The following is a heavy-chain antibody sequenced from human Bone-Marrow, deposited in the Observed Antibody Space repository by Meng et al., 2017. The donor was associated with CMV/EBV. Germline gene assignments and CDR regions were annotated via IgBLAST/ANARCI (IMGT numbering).Heavy chain of an antibody. V-gene: IGHV1-2*02. CDR1: GYTFTAHY. D-gene: IGHD7-27*01. CDR3: ARDNNWGPDY. J-gene: IGHJ4*02. Sequence: ASLKVSCKASGYTFTAHYFHWVRQAPGQGLEWMGWIHPHRGDTNYAQQFQGRVTLTRDTSINTGYMELTRLTSDDTAVYYCARDNNWGPDYWGQGTLVTVPS. CDR2: IHPHRGDT.